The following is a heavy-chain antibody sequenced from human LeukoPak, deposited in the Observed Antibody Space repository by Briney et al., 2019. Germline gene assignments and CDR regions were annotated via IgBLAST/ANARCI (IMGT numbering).Heavy chain of an antibody. CDR2: IFHSGST. D-gene: IGHD3-22*01. V-gene: IGHV4-4*02. Sequence: SSETLSLTCAVSGGSFSSSNWWTWVRQPPGKGLEWIGEIFHSGSTNYNPSLKSRVTISVDKSKNQFSLRLSSVTAADTAVYYCASHDYYDNSTFYYGGYWGQGTLVTVSS. CDR1: GGSFSSSNW. J-gene: IGHJ4*02. CDR3: ASHDYYDNSTFYYGGY.